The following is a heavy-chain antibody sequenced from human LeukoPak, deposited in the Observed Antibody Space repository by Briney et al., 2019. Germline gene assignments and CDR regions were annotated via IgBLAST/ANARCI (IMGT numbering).Heavy chain of an antibody. Sequence: PSETLSLTCSVSGGSISGSIYNWGWIRQPPGKGLEWIASFSYGGSTNYNPSLKSRVTISVDTSKNQFSLKLSSVTAADTAVYYCARGPPIVVVTAQLDYWGQGTLVTVSS. CDR3: ARGPPIVVVTAQLDY. D-gene: IGHD2-21*02. J-gene: IGHJ4*02. CDR2: FSYGGST. CDR1: GGSISGSIYN. V-gene: IGHV4-39*07.